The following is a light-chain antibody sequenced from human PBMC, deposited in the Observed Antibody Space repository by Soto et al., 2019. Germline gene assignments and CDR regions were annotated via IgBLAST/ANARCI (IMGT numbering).Light chain of an antibody. Sequence: DIQMTQSPSSLSASVGDRVTITCQASPDISNYLNWYQQKPGKAPKLLIYDASNLETGVPSRFSGSGSGTEFTLTISSLQPEDIATYYCQQYDNHPITFGQGTRLEIK. CDR1: PDISNY. J-gene: IGKJ5*01. V-gene: IGKV1-33*01. CDR3: QQYDNHPIT. CDR2: DAS.